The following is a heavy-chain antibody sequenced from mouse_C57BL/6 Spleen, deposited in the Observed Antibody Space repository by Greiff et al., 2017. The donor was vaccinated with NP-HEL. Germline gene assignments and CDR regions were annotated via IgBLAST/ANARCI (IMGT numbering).Heavy chain of an antibody. CDR3: ARDYGSSYPFAY. V-gene: IGHV1-19*01. Sequence: VQLKESGPVLVKPGASVKMSCKASGYTFTDYYMNWVKQSHGKSLEWIGVINPYNGGTSYNQKFKGKATLTVDKSSSTAYMELNSLTSEDSAVYYCARDYGSSYPFAYWGQGTLVTVSA. J-gene: IGHJ3*01. D-gene: IGHD1-1*01. CDR1: GYTFTDYY. CDR2: INPYNGGT.